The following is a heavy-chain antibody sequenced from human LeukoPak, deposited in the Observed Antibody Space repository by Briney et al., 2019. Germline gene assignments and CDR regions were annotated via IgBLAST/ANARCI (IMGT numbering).Heavy chain of an antibody. V-gene: IGHV3-7*03. J-gene: IGHJ3*01. CDR1: GFTFSGFW. Sequence: GGSLRLSCAVSGFTFSGFWMIWSRQAPGKGLEWVASINSDGSEGYYADVVKGRFTISRDNAKNSLYLQINSLRAEDTAVYYCARSSYSSSSSVWGQGTMVTVSS. CDR3: ARSSYSSSSSV. CDR2: INSDGSEG. D-gene: IGHD6-6*01.